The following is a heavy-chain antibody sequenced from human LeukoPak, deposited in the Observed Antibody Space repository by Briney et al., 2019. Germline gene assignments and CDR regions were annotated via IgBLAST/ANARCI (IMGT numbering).Heavy chain of an antibody. D-gene: IGHD5-12*01. CDR2: IYHSGST. Sequence: PSETLSLTCSVSGGSIRSSDDYWGFVRQTPGKGLEWIGYIYHSGSTKYNPSLKSRVTISVDTSKNQFSLKMSSVTAADTAVYYCARDGYSGNDGLWGQGTLVTVSS. CDR1: GGSIRSSDDY. V-gene: IGHV4-61*08. CDR3: ARDGYSGNDGL. J-gene: IGHJ4*02.